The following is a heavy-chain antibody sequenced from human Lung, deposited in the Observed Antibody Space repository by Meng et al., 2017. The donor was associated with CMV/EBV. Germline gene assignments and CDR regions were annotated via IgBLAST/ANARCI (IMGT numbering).Heavy chain of an antibody. D-gene: IGHD3-10*01. CDR1: GFTFSSYE. Sequence: SXAASGFTFSSYEMNWVRQAPGKGLEWVSYISSSGSTIYYADSVKGRFTISRDNAKNSLYLQMNSLRAEDTAVYYCARVPRSRYYYYGMDVWGQGTXVTVSS. CDR2: ISSSGSTI. V-gene: IGHV3-48*03. CDR3: ARVPRSRYYYYGMDV. J-gene: IGHJ6*02.